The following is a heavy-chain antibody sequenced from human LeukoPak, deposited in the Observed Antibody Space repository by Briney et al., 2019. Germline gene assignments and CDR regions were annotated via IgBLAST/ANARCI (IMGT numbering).Heavy chain of an antibody. CDR3: ARALETHSSGY. CDR1: GYSFTGYY. Sequence: ASVTVSCTASGYSFTGYYMHWVRQAPGQGLEWMGWINPDSGGTNYAQKFQGRVTMTRDTSITTAYMELSRLTSDDTAVYYCARALETHSSGYWGQGTLVTVSS. V-gene: IGHV1-2*02. D-gene: IGHD6-19*01. J-gene: IGHJ4*02. CDR2: INPDSGGT.